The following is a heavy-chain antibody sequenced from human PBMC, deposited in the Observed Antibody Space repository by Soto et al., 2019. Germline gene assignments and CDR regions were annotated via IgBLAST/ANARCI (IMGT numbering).Heavy chain of an antibody. J-gene: IGHJ6*02. CDR2: INHSGST. CDR3: ARGMTIFGVVLADYYGMDV. D-gene: IGHD3-3*01. V-gene: IGHV4-34*01. CDR1: GGSFIGYY. Sequence: PAETLSLTCAVYGGSFIGYYCSFVRHAPGKGLEWIVEINHSGSTNYNPSLKSRVTISVDTSKNQFSLKLSSVTAADTAVYYCARGMTIFGVVLADYYGMDVWGQGTTVTVS.